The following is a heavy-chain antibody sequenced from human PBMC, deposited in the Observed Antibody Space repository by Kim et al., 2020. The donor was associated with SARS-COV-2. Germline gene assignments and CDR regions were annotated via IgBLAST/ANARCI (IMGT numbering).Heavy chain of an antibody. D-gene: IGHD1-26*01. Sequence: ASVKVSCKASGYTFSSYTVNWVRQAPGQGLEWMGWINTNTGKPAYAQGFAGRFVFSLDTSVSTTYLQISGLKAEDSALYYCLRGGRKLSAVGSFWGR. CDR2: INTNTGKP. CDR3: LRGGRKLSAVGSF. V-gene: IGHV7-4-1*02. CDR1: GYTFSSYT. J-gene: IGHJ2*01.